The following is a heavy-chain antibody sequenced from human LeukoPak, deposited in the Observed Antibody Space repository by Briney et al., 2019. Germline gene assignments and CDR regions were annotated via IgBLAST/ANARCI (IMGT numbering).Heavy chain of an antibody. CDR3: ARNLGGIVVVPAANDY. Sequence: GGSLRLSCAASGFTFSSYEMNWVRQAPGKGLEWVSYISSSGSTIYYADSVKGRFTISRDNAKNSLYLQMNSLRAEDTAVYYCARNLGGIVVVPAANDYWGQGTLVTVSS. V-gene: IGHV3-48*03. D-gene: IGHD2-2*01. J-gene: IGHJ4*02. CDR2: ISSSGSTI. CDR1: GFTFSSYE.